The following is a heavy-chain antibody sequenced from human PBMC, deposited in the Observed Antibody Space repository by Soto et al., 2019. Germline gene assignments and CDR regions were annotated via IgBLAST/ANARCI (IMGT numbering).Heavy chain of an antibody. J-gene: IGHJ4*02. D-gene: IGHD1-26*01. V-gene: IGHV3-33*01. CDR1: GFNFGGYG. CDR2: TRHDGSNT. Sequence: QVQLVESGGGVVQPGRSLRLSCAASGFNFGGYGMHWVRQAPGKGLEWVAITRHDGSNTYYADSVRGRFTISRDNSKNTLYLQMNSLTGEDTAVYYCVRDGVGATTYFCYFDYWGQGTLITVSS. CDR3: VRDGVGATTYFCYFDY.